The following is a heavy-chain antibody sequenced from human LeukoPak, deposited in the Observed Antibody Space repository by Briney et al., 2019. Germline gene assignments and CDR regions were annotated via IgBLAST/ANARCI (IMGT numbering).Heavy chain of an antibody. J-gene: IGHJ4*02. CDR2: INPSGGST. D-gene: IGHD3-10*01. CDR1: GYTFTSYY. V-gene: IGHV1-46*01. CDR3: AKAYGSGSYYLYFDY. Sequence: ASVKVSCKASGYTFTSYYMHWVRQAPGQGLEWMGIINPSGGSTSYAQKFQGRVTMTRDMSTSTVYMELSSLRAEDTALYYCAKAYGSGSYYLYFDYWGQGTLVTVSS.